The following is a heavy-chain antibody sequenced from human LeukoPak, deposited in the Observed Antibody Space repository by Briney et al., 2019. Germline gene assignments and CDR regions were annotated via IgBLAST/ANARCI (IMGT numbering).Heavy chain of an antibody. CDR2: ISSDGSVK. CDR1: GFTFNIYW. Sequence: AGGSLRLSCAASGFTFNIYWMNWVRQAPGKGLEWVSHISSDGSVKNYADSVKGRFTISRDNAKNTVYLQMNSLRVDDMAGYYCARRGGSSESCYYFDYWGQGTLVTVSS. V-gene: IGHV3-74*01. J-gene: IGHJ4*02. D-gene: IGHD3-22*01. CDR3: ARRGGSSESCYYFDY.